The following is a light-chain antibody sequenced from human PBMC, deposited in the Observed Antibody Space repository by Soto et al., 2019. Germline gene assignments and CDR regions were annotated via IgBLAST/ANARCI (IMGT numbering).Light chain of an antibody. V-gene: IGLV2-14*03. CDR3: SSYTSSSTLYV. CDR1: SSDVGGYNY. CDR2: DVI. J-gene: IGLJ1*01. Sequence: QSALTQPASVSGSPGQSITISCTGTSSDVGGYNYVSWYQQHPGQAPKLMIYDVINRPSGVSNRFSGSRSGNTASLTISGLQTGDEADYYCSSYTSSSTLYVFGTGTKLTVL.